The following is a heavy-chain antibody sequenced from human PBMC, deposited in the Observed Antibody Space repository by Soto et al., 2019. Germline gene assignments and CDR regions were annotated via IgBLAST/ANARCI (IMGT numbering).Heavy chain of an antibody. D-gene: IGHD3-10*01. CDR3: AKDGTGYPRGEFAN. J-gene: IGHJ4*02. Sequence: GGSLRLSCAASGFTFSGSAMHWVRQASGKGLEWVGRIRSKANSYATAYAASVKGRFTISRDDSKNTAYLQMNSLKTEDTAVYYCAKDGTGYPRGEFANWGQGTLVTVSS. V-gene: IGHV3-73*01. CDR2: IRSKANSYAT. CDR1: GFTFSGSA.